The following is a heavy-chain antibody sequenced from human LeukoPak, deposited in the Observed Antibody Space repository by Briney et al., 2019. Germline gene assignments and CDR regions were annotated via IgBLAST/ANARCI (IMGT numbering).Heavy chain of an antibody. D-gene: IGHD3-16*01. CDR1: GGSTSSDY. J-gene: IGHJ2*01. CDR3: ARLKLGAYFDL. Sequence: PSETLSFTCTVSGGSTSSDYWSWIRQSPGKGLEWVGYVYNSGDTGKNPSLKSRVTILLDTSKNQCSLKLTSVSAADTAVYYCARLKLGAYFDLWGRGTLVTVSS. CDR2: VYNSGDT. V-gene: IGHV4-59*08.